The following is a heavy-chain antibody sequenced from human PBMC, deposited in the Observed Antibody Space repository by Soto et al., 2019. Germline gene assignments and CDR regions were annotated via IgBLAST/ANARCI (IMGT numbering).Heavy chain of an antibody. D-gene: IGHD2-15*01. CDR2: IYWDDDK. CDR3: AHRQRTVVVGAPFDL. Sequence: QITLRESGPTLVQPTQTLTLTCTLSGVSLSTSGEGVGWIRQPPGKALEWLALIYWDDDKRLSPSLKSRLAITRDISKNQVVMTMTDMAPEDTAIYYCAHRQRTVVVGAPFDLWGQGSQVTVSS. V-gene: IGHV2-5*02. J-gene: IGHJ4*02. CDR1: GVSLSTSGEG.